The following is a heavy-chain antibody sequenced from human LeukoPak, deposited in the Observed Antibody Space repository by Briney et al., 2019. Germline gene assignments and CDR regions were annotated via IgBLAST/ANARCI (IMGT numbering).Heavy chain of an antibody. Sequence: PSETLSLTSTATGCPITTYYCTTIRQSPGKGLEWIGFIYNTGRTNYNPSLQSRVTMSIDTSKNQFSLKLSSVTAADTAVYYCARPRELATDYWGQGTLVTVSS. CDR3: ARPRELATDY. V-gene: IGHV4-59*08. J-gene: IGHJ4*02. CDR1: GCPITTYY. D-gene: IGHD1-26*01. CDR2: IYNTGRT.